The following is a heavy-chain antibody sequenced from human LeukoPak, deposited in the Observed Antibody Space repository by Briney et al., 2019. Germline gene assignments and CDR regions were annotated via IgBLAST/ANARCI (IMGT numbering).Heavy chain of an antibody. CDR1: GFTFSIYS. D-gene: IGHD3-9*01. CDR2: ISSSSSTI. J-gene: IGHJ5*02. V-gene: IGHV3-48*02. CDR3: ARGVIYDILTGSENWFDP. Sequence: GGSLRLSCAASGFTFSIYSMNWVRQAPGKGLEWVSYISSSSSTIYYADSVKGRFTISRDNAKNSLYLQMNSLRDEDTAVYYCARGVIYDILTGSENWFDPWGQGTLVTVSS.